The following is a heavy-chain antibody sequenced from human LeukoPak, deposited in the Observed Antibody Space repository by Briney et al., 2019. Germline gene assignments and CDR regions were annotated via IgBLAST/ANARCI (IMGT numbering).Heavy chain of an antibody. Sequence: GGSLRLSCAASGFTFSDYYMSWIRQAPGKGLEWVSYISSRGSTIYYADSVKGRFTISRDNAKNSLYLQMNSLRAEDTAVYYCARDLDYYGSGSYYFYWGQGTLVTVSS. V-gene: IGHV3-11*01. CDR3: ARDLDYYGSGSYYFY. J-gene: IGHJ4*02. D-gene: IGHD3-10*01. CDR1: GFTFSDYY. CDR2: ISSRGSTI.